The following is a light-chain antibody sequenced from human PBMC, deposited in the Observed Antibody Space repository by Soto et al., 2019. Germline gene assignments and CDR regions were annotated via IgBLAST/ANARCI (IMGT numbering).Light chain of an antibody. CDR2: KAS. CDR3: QQYNSYPFT. J-gene: IGKJ4*01. V-gene: IGKV1-5*03. Sequence: DIQMTQSPSTLSASVGDRVTITCRASQSISSWLAWYQQKPGKAPKLLIYKASSLESGVTSRFSGSGSGTECTLTISSLQPDDFATYYCQQYNSYPFTFGGGTKVEIK. CDR1: QSISSW.